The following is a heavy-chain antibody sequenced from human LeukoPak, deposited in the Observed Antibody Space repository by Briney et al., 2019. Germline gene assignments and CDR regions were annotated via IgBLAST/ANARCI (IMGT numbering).Heavy chain of an antibody. J-gene: IGHJ3*01. CDR3: AAPRGGVVPAAIGAFDL. CDR2: INQDGSTK. V-gene: IGHV3-7*01. D-gene: IGHD2-2*01. CDR1: GFTFSNYW. Sequence: GGSLRLSCAASGFTFSNYWMSWVRQAPGKGLEWVANINQDGSTKYYVDSVKGRFTISRDNAKNSLYLQMNSLRVEDTAVYYCAAPRGGVVPAAIGAFDLWGQGTMVTVSS.